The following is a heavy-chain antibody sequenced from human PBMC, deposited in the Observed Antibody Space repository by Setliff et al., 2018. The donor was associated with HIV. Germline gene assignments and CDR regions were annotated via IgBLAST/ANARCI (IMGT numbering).Heavy chain of an antibody. CDR3: ARPNYYDSSGSFDY. CDR1: GFTFSTHE. D-gene: IGHD3-22*01. Sequence: GESLKISCAASGFTFSTHEMNWVRQTPGKGLEWVSYISSSGTTIYYADSVKGRFTISRDNAKNSLYLQMNSLRAEDTAVYYCARPNYYDSSGSFDYWGQGTLVTVSS. CDR2: ISSSGTTI. V-gene: IGHV3-48*03. J-gene: IGHJ4*02.